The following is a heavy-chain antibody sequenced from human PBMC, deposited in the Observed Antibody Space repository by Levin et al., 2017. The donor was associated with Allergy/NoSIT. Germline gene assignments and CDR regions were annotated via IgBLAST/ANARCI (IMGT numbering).Heavy chain of an antibody. V-gene: IGHV2-5*01. CDR2: IYGNDDK. D-gene: IGHD5-12*01. J-gene: IGHJ4*02. CDR1: GFSLTPGGVA. CDR3: AHRQGGSFDY. Sequence: SGPTLVKPTQTLTLTCTFSGFSLTPGGVAVGWIRQPPGKALEWLALIYGNDDKRYSLFLNSRLTITKGTSKNQVVLTMTNMDPVDTATYYCAHRQGGSFDYWGQGILVTVSS.